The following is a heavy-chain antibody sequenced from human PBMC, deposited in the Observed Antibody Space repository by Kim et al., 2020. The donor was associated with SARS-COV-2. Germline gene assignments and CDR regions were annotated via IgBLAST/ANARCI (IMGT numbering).Heavy chain of an antibody. D-gene: IGHD3-22*01. CDR3: TARYYYDSSGYWAVFYYYYYGMDV. Sequence: GGSLRLSCAASGFTFSNAWMSWVRQAPGKGLEWVGRIKSKTDGGTTDYAAPVKGRFTISRDDSKNTLYLQMNSLKTEDTAVYYCTARYYYDSSGYWAVFYYYYYGMDVWGQGTTVTVSS. J-gene: IGHJ6*02. CDR2: IKSKTDGGTT. CDR1: GFTFSNAW. V-gene: IGHV3-15*01.